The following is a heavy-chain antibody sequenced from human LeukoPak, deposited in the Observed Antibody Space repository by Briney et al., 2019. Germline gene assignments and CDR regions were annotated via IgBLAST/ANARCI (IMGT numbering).Heavy chain of an antibody. Sequence: PGGSLRLSCAASGFTFSSYGMHWVRQAPGKGLEWVAVISYDGSNKYYADSVKGRFTISRDNSKNTLYLQMNSLRAEDTAVYYCARGVVVVAATVNYWGQGTLVTVSS. CDR2: ISYDGSNK. V-gene: IGHV3-30*03. CDR1: GFTFSSYG. CDR3: ARGVVVVAATVNY. J-gene: IGHJ4*02. D-gene: IGHD2-15*01.